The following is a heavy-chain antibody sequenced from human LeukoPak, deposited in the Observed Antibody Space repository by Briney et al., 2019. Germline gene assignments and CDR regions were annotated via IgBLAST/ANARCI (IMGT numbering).Heavy chain of an antibody. J-gene: IGHJ5*02. V-gene: IGHV3-30*02. CDR1: GFTFSSYG. D-gene: IGHD6-13*01. Sequence: GGSLRLSCAASGFTFSSYGMHWVRQAPGKGLEWVAFIRYDGSNKYYADSVKGRFTISRDNSKNTLYLQMNSLRAEDTAVYYCAKDRPGYSSSWFWFDPWGQGTLVTVSS. CDR3: AKDRPGYSSSWFWFDP. CDR2: IRYDGSNK.